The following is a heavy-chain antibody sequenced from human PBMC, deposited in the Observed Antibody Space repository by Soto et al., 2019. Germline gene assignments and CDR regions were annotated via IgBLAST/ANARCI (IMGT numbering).Heavy chain of an antibody. CDR1: GYTFTSYG. D-gene: IGHD3-10*02. CDR2: ISAYNGNT. V-gene: IGHV1-18*04. Sequence: ASVKVSCKACGYTFTSYGISWVRQPPGRGREGMGWISAYNGNTNYAQKLHGRVTVTTDTSTSTAYIELRSLRSDDTAVYYCARDRCCFDPWGQGTLVTVSS. J-gene: IGHJ5*02. CDR3: ARDRCCFDP.